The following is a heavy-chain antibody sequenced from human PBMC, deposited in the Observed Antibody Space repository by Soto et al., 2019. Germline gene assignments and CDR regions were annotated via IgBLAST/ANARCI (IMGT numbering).Heavy chain of an antibody. CDR1: GYTFTSYG. CDR2: ISAYNGNT. D-gene: IGHD3-10*01. V-gene: IGHV1-18*01. Sequence: QVQLVQSGAEVKKPGASVKVSCKASGYTFTSYGISWVRQAPGQGLEWMGWISAYNGNTNYAQKLQGRVTMTTDTSTSTAYMELRSLRSDDTAVYYCERVDEEFGELLTPFDYWGQGTLVTVSS. J-gene: IGHJ4*02. CDR3: ERVDEEFGELLTPFDY.